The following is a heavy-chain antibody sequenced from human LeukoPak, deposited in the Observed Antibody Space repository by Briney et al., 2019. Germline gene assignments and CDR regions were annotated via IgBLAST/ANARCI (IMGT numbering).Heavy chain of an antibody. Sequence: ASVKVSCKASGFTFTNHALQWVRQAPGQRLEWMGWINAGNGNTKYSQKFQGRVTIIRDTSASTAYMELSTLRSEDTAVYYCARYCSGGSCYDDAFDIWGQGTMVTVSS. CDR2: INAGNGNT. CDR1: GFTFTNHA. D-gene: IGHD2-15*01. V-gene: IGHV1-3*01. CDR3: ARYCSGGSCYDDAFDI. J-gene: IGHJ3*02.